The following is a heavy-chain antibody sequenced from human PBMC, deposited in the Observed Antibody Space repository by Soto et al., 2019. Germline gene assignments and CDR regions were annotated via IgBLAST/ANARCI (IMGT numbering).Heavy chain of an antibody. J-gene: IGHJ4*02. V-gene: IGHV4-30-4*02. CDR1: GGSISNPDYY. CDR3: ARDPSSGGFCLGPCFDY. Sequence: PSDTLSLTSTVSGGSISNPDYYWSWIRQPPGKGLESIGYISYSGSTYYNPSLKSRVTISIDTSKNQFSLKLSSVTPADTAVYYCARDPSSGGFCLGPCFDYWGQGSLVTVSS. CDR2: ISYSGST. D-gene: IGHD2-15*01.